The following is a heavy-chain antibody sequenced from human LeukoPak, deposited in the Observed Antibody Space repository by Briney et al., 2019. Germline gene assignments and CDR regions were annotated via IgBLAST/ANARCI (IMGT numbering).Heavy chain of an antibody. Sequence: GGSLRLSCAASGFTFSSYAMSWVRQAPGKGLEWVSAISGSGGSTYYADSVKGRFTISRDNSKNTLYLQMNSLGAEDTAVYYCATSQTTAYEFDYWGQGTLVTVSS. CDR2: ISGSGGST. J-gene: IGHJ4*02. CDR1: GFTFSSYA. CDR3: ATSQTTAYEFDY. V-gene: IGHV3-23*01. D-gene: IGHD4-17*01.